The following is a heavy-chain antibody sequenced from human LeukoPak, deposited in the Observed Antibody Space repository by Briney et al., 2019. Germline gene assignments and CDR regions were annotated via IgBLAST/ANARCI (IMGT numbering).Heavy chain of an antibody. CDR2: ISGSGGNT. V-gene: IGHV3-23*01. J-gene: IGHJ4*02. Sequence: GGSLRLSCAASGFTYSNYAMNWVRQAPGKGLEWVSSISGSGGNTYYADSVKGRFTISRDNSKNTLYLQMNSLRAEDTAVYYCAKVMHFDWLSSFDYWGQGTLVTVSS. D-gene: IGHD3-9*01. CDR3: AKVMHFDWLSSFDY. CDR1: GFTYSNYA.